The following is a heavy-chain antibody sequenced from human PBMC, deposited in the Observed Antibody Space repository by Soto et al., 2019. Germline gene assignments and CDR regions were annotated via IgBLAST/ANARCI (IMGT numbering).Heavy chain of an antibody. J-gene: IGHJ4*02. D-gene: IGHD1-26*01. CDR1: GYPLRELS. CDR3: ATGPGGERELPGD. V-gene: IGHV1-24*01. Sequence: QVQLVQSGAEVKKPGASVKVSCKLSGYPLRELSLHWVRQAPGKGLEWMASFDPEDGETIYAQKFQGRVTMTEDTSTNTAYMSLSSLISEDTAVYYCATGPGGERELPGDWGQGTLVTVSS. CDR2: FDPEDGET.